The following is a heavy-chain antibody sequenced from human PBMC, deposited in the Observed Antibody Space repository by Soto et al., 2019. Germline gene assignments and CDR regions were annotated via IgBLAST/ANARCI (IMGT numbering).Heavy chain of an antibody. D-gene: IGHD3-22*01. CDR2: ISYDGRNK. CDR1: GFIFSTYA. CDR3: AREYDSSGYGYDAFDI. Sequence: QVQLVESGGGVVQPGRSLRLSCAASGFIFSTYAMHWVRQAPGKGLEWVTFISYDGRNKYYADSVKDRFTISRDNSKNTRYLLMNSLGTEDTAVYYCAREYDSSGYGYDAFDIWGQGTMVTVSS. V-gene: IGHV3-30*04. J-gene: IGHJ3*02.